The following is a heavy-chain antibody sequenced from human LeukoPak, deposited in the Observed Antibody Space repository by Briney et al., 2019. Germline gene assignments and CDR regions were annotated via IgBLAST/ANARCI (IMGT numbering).Heavy chain of an antibody. Sequence: GESLKISCKGSGHSFNSYWIGWVRQVSGKGLEWVGIIYPGDSETRHSPSFQGQVTISADKSISTAYLQWSSLKASDTATYYCARQRGSNDYNPFDYWGQGTLVTVSS. V-gene: IGHV5-51*01. J-gene: IGHJ4*02. CDR3: ARQRGSNDYNPFDY. D-gene: IGHD4-11*01. CDR2: IYPGDSET. CDR1: GHSFNSYW.